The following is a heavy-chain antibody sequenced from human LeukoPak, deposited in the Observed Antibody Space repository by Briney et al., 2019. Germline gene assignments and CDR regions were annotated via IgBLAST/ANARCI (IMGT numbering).Heavy chain of an antibody. CDR1: GYTFTSYG. D-gene: IGHD4-17*01. CDR3: ASGDDYGDYFPSFDY. V-gene: IGHV1-18*01. Sequence: ASVKVSCKASGYTFTSYGISWVRQPPGQGLEWMGWISAYNGNTNYAQKLQGRVTMTTDTSTSTAYMDLRSLRSDDTAVYYCASGDDYGDYFPSFDYWGQGTLVTVSS. CDR2: ISAYNGNT. J-gene: IGHJ4*02.